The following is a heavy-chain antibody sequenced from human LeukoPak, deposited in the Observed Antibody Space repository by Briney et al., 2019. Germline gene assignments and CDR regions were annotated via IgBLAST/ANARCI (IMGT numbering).Heavy chain of an antibody. D-gene: IGHD3-9*01. J-gene: IGHJ4*02. CDR1: GFTFSNYW. CDR2: IKHDGRDK. Sequence: GGSLRLSCAASGFTFSNYWMSWVRQAPGKGLEWVANIKHDGRDKHYVDSVEGRFTIARDSAKNSLNLQMNSLRAEDTAVYYCARGGNYDILTGYIFDCWGQGTLVTVSS. CDR3: ARGGNYDILTGYIFDC. V-gene: IGHV3-7*03.